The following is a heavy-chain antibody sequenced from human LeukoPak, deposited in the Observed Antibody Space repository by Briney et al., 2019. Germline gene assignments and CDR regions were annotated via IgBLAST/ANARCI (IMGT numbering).Heavy chain of an antibody. J-gene: IGHJ4*02. CDR3: ARQSDYYDSSGYPPFDY. V-gene: IGHV4-59*01. CDR2: IYYSGST. Sequence: PSETLSLTCTVSGGSISSYYWSWIRQPPGKGLEWIGYIYYSGSTNYNPSLKSRVTISVDTSKNQFSLKLRSVTAADTAVYYCARQSDYYDSSGYPPFDYWGQGTLVTVSS. CDR1: GGSISSYY. D-gene: IGHD3-22*01.